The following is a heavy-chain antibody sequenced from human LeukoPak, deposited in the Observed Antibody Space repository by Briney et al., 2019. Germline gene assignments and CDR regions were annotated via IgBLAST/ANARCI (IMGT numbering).Heavy chain of an antibody. V-gene: IGHV4-59*12. CDR1: GGSISSYY. CDR3: ARDGYDGNWFDP. J-gene: IGHJ5*02. Sequence: PSETLSLTCTVSGGSISSYYWSWIRQPPGKGLEWIGYIYYSGSTNYNPSLKSRATISVDTSKNQFSLKLSSVTAADTAVYYCARDGYDGNWFDPWGQGTLVTVSS. CDR2: IYYSGST. D-gene: IGHD5-12*01.